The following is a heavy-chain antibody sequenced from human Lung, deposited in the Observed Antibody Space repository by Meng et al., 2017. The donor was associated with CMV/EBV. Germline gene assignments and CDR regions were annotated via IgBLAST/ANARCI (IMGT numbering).Heavy chain of an antibody. V-gene: IGHV3-53*01. D-gene: IGHD6-6*01. J-gene: IGHJ2*01. Sequence: AGCGFAFRNNYMGWVRQAPGKGLEWGSFICCGGSKCCTDTVNGRFTVSRDNSKNTLYLQMNSLRAGDTAVYYCARCIAARRDWYFDLWGRSTLVTVSS. CDR1: GFAFRNNY. CDR3: ARCIAARRDWYFDL. CDR2: ICCGGSK.